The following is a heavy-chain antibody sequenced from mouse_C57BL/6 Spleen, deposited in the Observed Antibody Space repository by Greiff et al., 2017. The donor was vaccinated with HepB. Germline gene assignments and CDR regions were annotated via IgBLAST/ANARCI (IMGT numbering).Heavy chain of an antibody. CDR2: INYDGSST. CDR1: GFTFSDYY. J-gene: IGHJ2*01. D-gene: IGHD2-3*01. V-gene: IGHV5-16*01. Sequence: EVKLVESEGGLVQPGSSMKLSCTASGFTFSDYYTAWVRQVPEKGLEWVANINYDGSSTYYLDSLKSRFIISRDNAKNILYLQMSSLKSEDTATYYCAREGDGYYYFDYWGQGTTLTVSS. CDR3: AREGDGYYYFDY.